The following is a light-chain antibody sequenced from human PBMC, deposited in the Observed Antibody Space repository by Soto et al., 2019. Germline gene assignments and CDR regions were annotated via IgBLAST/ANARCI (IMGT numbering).Light chain of an antibody. CDR2: WAS. J-gene: IGKJ2*01. CDR3: QQYESTPPT. CDR1: QSVLYSSNNKNY. V-gene: IGKV4-1*01. Sequence: DIVMTQSPDSLAVSLVERATINCKSSQSVLYSSNNKNYLAWYQQRPGQPPKLPIYWASTRESGVPDRFSGSGSGTDFTLTITSLQAEDVAVYYCQQYESTPPTFGQGTKLEIK.